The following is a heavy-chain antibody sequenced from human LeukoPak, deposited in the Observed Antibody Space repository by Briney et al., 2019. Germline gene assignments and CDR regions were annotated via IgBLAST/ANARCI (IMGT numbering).Heavy chain of an antibody. Sequence: TSETLSLTCAVSGGSISSSNWWSWVRQPPGKGLEWIGEIYHSGSTNYNPSLKSRVTISVDKSKNQFSLKLSSVTAADTAVYYCARVGSVTNGDYFDYWGQGTLVTVSS. CDR3: ARVGSVTNGDYFDY. V-gene: IGHV4-4*02. J-gene: IGHJ4*02. CDR2: IYHSGST. CDR1: GGSISSSNW. D-gene: IGHD4-17*01.